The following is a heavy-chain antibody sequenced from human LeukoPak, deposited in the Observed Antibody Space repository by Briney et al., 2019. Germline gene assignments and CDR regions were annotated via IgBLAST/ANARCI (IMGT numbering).Heavy chain of an antibody. D-gene: IGHD3-16*02. Sequence: PSETLSLTCTVSGGSISSSSYYWGWIRQAPGKGLEWVSAISGSGCSTYYADSVKGRFTISRDNSKNTLYLQMNSLRAEDTAVYYCAKDIEGEILRLGELSPKPFDYWGQGTLVTVSS. V-gene: IGHV3-23*01. CDR1: GGSISSSSYY. J-gene: IGHJ4*02. CDR3: AKDIEGEILRLGELSPKPFDY. CDR2: ISGSGCST.